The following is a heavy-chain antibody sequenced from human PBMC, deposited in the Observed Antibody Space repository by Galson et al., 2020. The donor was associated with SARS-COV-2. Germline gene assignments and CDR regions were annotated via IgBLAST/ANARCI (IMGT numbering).Heavy chain of an antibody. CDR2: FDPEDGET. V-gene: IGHV1-24*01. Sequence: ASVKVSCKVSGYTLTELSMHWVRQAPGKGLEWMGGFDPEDGETIYAQKFQGRVTMTEDTSTDTAYMELSSLRSEDTAVYYCATAPAIRGENWFDPWGQGTLVTVSS. CDR3: ATAPAIRGENWFDP. CDR1: GYTLTELS. J-gene: IGHJ5*02. D-gene: IGHD2-21*02.